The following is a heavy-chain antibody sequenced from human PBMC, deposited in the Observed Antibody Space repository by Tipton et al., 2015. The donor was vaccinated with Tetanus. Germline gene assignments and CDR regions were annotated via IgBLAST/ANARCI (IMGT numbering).Heavy chain of an antibody. J-gene: IGHJ6*02. CDR1: GYTFTSYD. D-gene: IGHD3-3*01. Sequence: QLVQSGAEVKKPGASVKVSCKASGYTFTSYDINWVRQATGQGLEWMGWMNPNSGNTGYAQKFQGRVTMTRNTSISTAYMELSSRRSEDTAVYYCARGPERYVLRFLEWSRAQNYYYGMDVWGQGTTVTVSS. V-gene: IGHV1-8*01. CDR3: ARGPERYVLRFLEWSRAQNYYYGMDV. CDR2: MNPNSGNT.